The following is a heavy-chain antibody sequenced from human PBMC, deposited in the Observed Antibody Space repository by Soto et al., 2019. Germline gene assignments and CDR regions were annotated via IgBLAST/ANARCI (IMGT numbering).Heavy chain of an antibody. J-gene: IGHJ4*02. D-gene: IGHD5-12*01. CDR3: AKDTGGYDYSFDY. Sequence: QVQLVESGGGVVQPGRSLRLSCAASGFTFSSYGMHWVRQAPGKGLEWVAVISYDGSNKYYADSVKGRFTISRDNSKKTLYLQMNSLRAEDTAVYYCAKDTGGYDYSFDYWGQGTLVTVSS. CDR2: ISYDGSNK. V-gene: IGHV3-30*18. CDR1: GFTFSSYG.